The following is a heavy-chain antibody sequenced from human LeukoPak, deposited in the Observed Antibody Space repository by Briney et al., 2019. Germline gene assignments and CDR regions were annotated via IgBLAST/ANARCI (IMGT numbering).Heavy chain of an antibody. CDR3: ARGGYCSSTSCPPYYYYMDV. J-gene: IGHJ6*03. D-gene: IGHD2-2*01. Sequence: AASVKVSCKASGGTFSSYAISWVRQAPGQGLEWMGGIIPIFGTANYAQKFQGRVTITADESTSTAYMGLSSLRSEDTAVYYCARGGYCSSTSCPPYYYYMDVWGKGPRSPSP. CDR1: GGTFSSYA. CDR2: IIPIFGTA. V-gene: IGHV1-69*13.